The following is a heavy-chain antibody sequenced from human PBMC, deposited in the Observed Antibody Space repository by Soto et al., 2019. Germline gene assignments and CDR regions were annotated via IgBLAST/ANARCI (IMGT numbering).Heavy chain of an antibody. CDR3: ARAAYSSSWYYPTTRLVEYNWFDP. CDR1: GGSFSGYY. Sequence: SETLSLTCAVYGGSFSGYYWSWIRQPPGKGLEWIGEINHSGSTNYNPSLKSRVTISVDTSKNQFSLKLSSVTAADTAVYYCARAAYSSSWYYPTTRLVEYNWFDPWGQGTLVTVSS. V-gene: IGHV4-34*01. J-gene: IGHJ5*02. CDR2: INHSGST. D-gene: IGHD6-13*01.